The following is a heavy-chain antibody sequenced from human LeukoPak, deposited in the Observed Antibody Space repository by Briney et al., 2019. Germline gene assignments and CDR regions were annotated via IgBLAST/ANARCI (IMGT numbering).Heavy chain of an antibody. CDR1: GFTFSDYY. D-gene: IGHD2-2*01. CDR2: ISSSSSYT. V-gene: IGHV3-11*03. J-gene: IGHJ4*02. Sequence: GGSLRLSCAASGFTFSDYYMSWIRQAPGKGLEWVSYISSSSSYTNYADSVKGRFTISRDNAKNSLYLQMNSLRAEDTAVYYCARYCSSTSCCDYWGQGTLVTVSS. CDR3: ARYCSSTSCCDY.